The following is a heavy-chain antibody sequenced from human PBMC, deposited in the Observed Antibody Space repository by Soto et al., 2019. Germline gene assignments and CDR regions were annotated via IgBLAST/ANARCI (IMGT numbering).Heavy chain of an antibody. D-gene: IGHD6-19*01. CDR1: GFTFSDYY. V-gene: IGHV3-11*01. J-gene: IGHJ4*02. CDR2: ISSRSSTR. Sequence: QVQLVESGGGLVKPGGSLRLSCAASGFTFSDYYMSWIRQAPGKGLEWVSYISSRSSTRYFADSVKGRFTISRDNAKNSVYLQMNSLRAEDTAVYYCARDITVACTGGVGYWGQRTRVTVSS. CDR3: ARDITVACTGGVGY.